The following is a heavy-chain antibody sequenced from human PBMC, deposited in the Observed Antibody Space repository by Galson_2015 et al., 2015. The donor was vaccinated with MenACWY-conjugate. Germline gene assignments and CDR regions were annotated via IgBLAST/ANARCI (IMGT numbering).Heavy chain of an antibody. V-gene: IGHV3-23*01. CDR3: AKDSGQLVKGWFDP. J-gene: IGHJ5*02. CDR2: ISGSGGST. CDR1: GFTFSSYA. D-gene: IGHD6-6*01. Sequence: SLRLSCAASGFTFSSYAMSWVRQAPGKGLEWVSAISGSGGSTYYAGSVKGRFTISRDNSKNTLYLQMNSLRAEDTAVYYCAKDSGQLVKGWFDPWGQGTLVTVSS.